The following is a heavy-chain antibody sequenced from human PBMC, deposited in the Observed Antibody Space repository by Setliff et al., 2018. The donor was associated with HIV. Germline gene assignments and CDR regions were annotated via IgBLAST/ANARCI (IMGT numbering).Heavy chain of an antibody. Sequence: PGGSLRLSCAASGFIFADHAMHWVRQAPGKGLEWVSGLTYNSDRIVYADSVKGRFTISRDNSKSSLFLQMDSLRAEDTAFYYCAALGYSSTWNYWGQGTLVTVSS. CDR3: AALGYSSTWNY. V-gene: IGHV3-9*01. J-gene: IGHJ4*02. CDR1: GFIFADHA. CDR2: LTYNSDRI. D-gene: IGHD6-13*01.